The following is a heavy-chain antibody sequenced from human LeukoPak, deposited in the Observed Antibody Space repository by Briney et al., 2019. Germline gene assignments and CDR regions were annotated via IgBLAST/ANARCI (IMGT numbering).Heavy chain of an antibody. CDR3: ARAPSEIGGYYPEYFRY. CDR1: GFTFSSYW. D-gene: IGHD3-22*01. J-gene: IGHJ1*01. V-gene: IGHV3-74*01. Sequence: GGSLRLSCAASGFTFSSYWMSWVRQAPGKGLVWVSRIKSDGKTNYADSVKGRFTISRDNAKNTVSLQMNSLRAEDTGVYYCARAPSEIGGYYPEYFRYWGQGTLVTVSS. CDR2: IKSDGKT.